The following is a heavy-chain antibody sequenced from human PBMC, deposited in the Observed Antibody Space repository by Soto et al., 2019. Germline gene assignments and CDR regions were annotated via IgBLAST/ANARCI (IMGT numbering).Heavy chain of an antibody. J-gene: IGHJ4*02. D-gene: IGHD3-22*01. V-gene: IGHV3-23*01. Sequence: EVQLLESGGGLVQPGGSLRLSCAASGFTLSSYAMSWVRQAPGKGLEWVSAISGSGGTTYYADSVKGRFTISRDTSKNTLYLQMNRLRAEDTAVYSWAKVERNYYDSSGYYAAPLFWGQGTLVTVSS. CDR3: AKVERNYYDSSGYYAAPLF. CDR2: ISGSGGTT. CDR1: GFTLSSYA.